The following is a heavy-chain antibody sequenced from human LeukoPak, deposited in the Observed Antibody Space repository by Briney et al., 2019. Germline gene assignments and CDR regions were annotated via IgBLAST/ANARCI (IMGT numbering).Heavy chain of an antibody. J-gene: IGHJ4*02. D-gene: IGHD1-26*01. CDR1: GFTLSTNA. CDR3: AKDVGKWESLHFFDY. Sequence: GGSLRLSCLTSGFTLSTNAMSWVRRAPGKGLEWISGISGSGASTYYADSVKGRFTISRDDSRNALYLQMNSLRGDDTAVYYCAKDVGKWESLHFFDYWGQGTLVTVSS. V-gene: IGHV3-23*01. CDR2: ISGSGAST.